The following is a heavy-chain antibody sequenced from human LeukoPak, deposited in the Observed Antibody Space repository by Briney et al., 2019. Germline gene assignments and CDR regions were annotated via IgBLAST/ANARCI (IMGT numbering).Heavy chain of an antibody. D-gene: IGHD2-2*01. CDR2: IYHSGST. Sequence: SETLSLTCTVSGGSISSYYRGWIRQPPGKGLEWIGSIYHSGSTYYNPSLKSRVTISVDTSKNQFSLKLSSVTAADTAVYYCARLVVPAAILDYWGQGTLVTVSS. CDR1: GGSISSYY. J-gene: IGHJ4*02. V-gene: IGHV4-38-2*02. CDR3: ARLVVPAAILDY.